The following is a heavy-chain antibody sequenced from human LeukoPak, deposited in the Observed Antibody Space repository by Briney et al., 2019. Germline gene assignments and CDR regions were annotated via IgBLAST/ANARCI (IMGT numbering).Heavy chain of an antibody. CDR2: ISTGSSYM. V-gene: IGHV3-21*01. J-gene: IGHJ4*02. Sequence: GGSLRLSCAASGFTFSTYSMNWVRQAPGKGLEWVSSISTGSSYMYYADSVKGRFTISRDNAKNSLYLQMNSLRVEDTAVYYCAGAAAGTDYWGQGTLVTVSS. D-gene: IGHD6-13*01. CDR1: GFTFSTYS. CDR3: AGAAAGTDY.